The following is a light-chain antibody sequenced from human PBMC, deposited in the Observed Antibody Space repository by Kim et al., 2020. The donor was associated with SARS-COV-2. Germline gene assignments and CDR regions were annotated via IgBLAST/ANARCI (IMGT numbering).Light chain of an antibody. Sequence: ASTGDRVTLTCRASQGISSYLAWYQQKPGKDPKLLIYAASTLQSGVPSRFSGSGSGTDFTLTISCLQSEDFATYYCQQYYSYPQYTFGQGTKLEI. V-gene: IGKV1-8*01. CDR2: AAS. J-gene: IGKJ2*01. CDR1: QGISSY. CDR3: QQYYSYPQYT.